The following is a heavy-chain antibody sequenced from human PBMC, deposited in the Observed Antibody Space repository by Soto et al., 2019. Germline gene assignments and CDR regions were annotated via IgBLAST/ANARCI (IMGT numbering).Heavy chain of an antibody. CDR1: GGSISSVNYY. D-gene: IGHD3-22*01. J-gene: IGHJ4*02. CDR2: IYYSGST. V-gene: IGHV4-31*03. Sequence: QVQLQESGPGLVKASQTLSLTCSVSGGSISSVNYYWSWIRQHPGKGLEWIGYIYYSGSTYYNPSLKSRVTRAVDTSKNQFSLKLSSVTAADTAVYFCARANYYDASGLDYWGQGTLVTVSS. CDR3: ARANYYDASGLDY.